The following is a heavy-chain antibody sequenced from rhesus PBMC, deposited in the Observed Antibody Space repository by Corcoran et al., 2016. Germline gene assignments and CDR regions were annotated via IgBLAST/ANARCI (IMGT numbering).Heavy chain of an antibody. Sequence: QVQLQESGPGLVKPSETLPLTCVVSGASISSYYWSWIRPSPGKGLEYIGSISGSSRTTTLNPTRKSRVTMSKATAQHQFSLKLSSVTAADTAVYYCASRIQLSLYLDYWGQGVLVTVSS. CDR2: ISGSSRTT. J-gene: IGHJ4*01. V-gene: IGHV4-99*01. D-gene: IGHD5-12*01. CDR3: ASRIQLSLYLDY. CDR1: GASISSYY.